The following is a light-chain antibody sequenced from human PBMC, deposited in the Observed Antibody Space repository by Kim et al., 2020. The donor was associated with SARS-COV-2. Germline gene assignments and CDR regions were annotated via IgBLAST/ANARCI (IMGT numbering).Light chain of an antibody. CDR1: QDICDS. CDR3: EQYLSAALT. Sequence: DIQMTQSPSSLPASVGDTVTITCRASQDICDSLAWYQQKPGRAPKLLVYSASRLESGVPSRFSGSVSGTSYTLDISGLQPEVFATYYCEQYLSAALTFGGGTKVEIK. CDR2: SAS. V-gene: IGKV1-NL1*01. J-gene: IGKJ4*01.